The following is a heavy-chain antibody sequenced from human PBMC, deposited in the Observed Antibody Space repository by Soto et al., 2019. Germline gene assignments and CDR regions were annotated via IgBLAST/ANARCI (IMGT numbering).Heavy chain of an antibody. CDR1: GGSISSVVYY. CDR3: ARELRARHYYYYGMDV. J-gene: IGHJ6*02. Sequence: LSLTCAVSGGSISSVVYYWSWIRQHPGKGLEWIGYIYYIGSTYYNPSLKSRVTISVDTSKNQFSLKLSSVTAADTAVYYCARELRARHYYYYGMDVWGQGTTVTVSS. CDR2: IYYIGST. V-gene: IGHV4-31*11.